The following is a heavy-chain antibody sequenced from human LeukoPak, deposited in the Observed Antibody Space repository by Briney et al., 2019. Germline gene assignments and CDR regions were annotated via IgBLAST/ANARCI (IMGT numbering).Heavy chain of an antibody. J-gene: IGHJ4*02. CDR1: GFTFSSYN. V-gene: IGHV3-48*01. CDR2: ISSGSSTI. CDR3: ARDSNGYCSGGSCLPMGY. Sequence: GRSLRLSCAASGFTFSSYNMNWVRQAPGKGLEWVSYISSGSSTIYYADSVKGRFTISRDNSKNTVYLQMNSLRAEDTAVYYCARDSNGYCSGGSCLPMGYWGQGTLVTVSS. D-gene: IGHD2-15*01.